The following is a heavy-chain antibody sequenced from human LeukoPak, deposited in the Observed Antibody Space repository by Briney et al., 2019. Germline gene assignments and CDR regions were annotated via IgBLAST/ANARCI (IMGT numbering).Heavy chain of an antibody. CDR2: INDDGSDT. D-gene: IGHD2-15*01. Sequence: GGSLRLSCAASGFIFSSYWMHWVRQAPGKGLVWVSRINDDGSDTIYADSVRGRFTISRDDAKNTVYLQMNNLRAEDTAVYYCVRGGPSTWSWGQGTLVTVSS. CDR1: GFIFSSYW. CDR3: VRGGPSTWS. V-gene: IGHV3-74*01. J-gene: IGHJ5*02.